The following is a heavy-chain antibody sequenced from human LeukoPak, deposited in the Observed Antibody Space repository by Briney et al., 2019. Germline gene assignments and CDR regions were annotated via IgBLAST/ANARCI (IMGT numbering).Heavy chain of an antibody. J-gene: IGHJ4*02. CDR2: FSGSGTST. CDR3: AKDSRLLRGVVTTAFDS. D-gene: IGHD3-3*01. Sequence: GGSLRLSCAASGFPFSGYAMSWVRQTPGKGLEGVAAFSGSGTSTYYADSVKGRFTISRDNSKNILFLQMSSLRVEDMAIYYCAKDSRLLRGVVTTAFDSWGQGTLVTVSS. CDR1: GFPFSGYA. V-gene: IGHV3-23*01.